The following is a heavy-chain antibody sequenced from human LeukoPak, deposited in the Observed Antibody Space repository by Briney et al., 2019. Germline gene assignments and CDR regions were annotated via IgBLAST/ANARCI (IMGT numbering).Heavy chain of an antibody. Sequence: SETLSLTCIVSGGSISGSYSYWGWVRQPPGEGLEWIGNVFPSGTTYYNPSLKSRLTTSVDTSKNLFSMRLSSVTAADTAVYYCVRHTDRIRFAMDVWGQGTTVTVSS. CDR3: VRHTDRIRFAMDV. CDR2: VFPSGTT. V-gene: IGHV4-39*01. CDR1: GGSISGSYSY. J-gene: IGHJ6*02. D-gene: IGHD3-22*01.